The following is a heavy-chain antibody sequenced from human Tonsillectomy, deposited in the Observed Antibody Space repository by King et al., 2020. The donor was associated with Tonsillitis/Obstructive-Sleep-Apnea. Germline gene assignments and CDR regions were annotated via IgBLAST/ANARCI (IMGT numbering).Heavy chain of an antibody. CDR3: ARLRYCSRASCYEGFDY. V-gene: IGHV3-48*02. D-gene: IGHD2-2*01. CDR1: GFTFSSYS. CDR2: ISSSNNTV. Sequence: VQLVESGGGLVQPGGSLRLSCAASGFTFSSYSMNWVRQAPGKGLEWGSYISSSNNTVYYADSVKGRFTISRDNAKNSLYLQMNSLGDEDTAVYYCARLRYCSRASCYEGFDYWGQGTLVTVSS. J-gene: IGHJ4*02.